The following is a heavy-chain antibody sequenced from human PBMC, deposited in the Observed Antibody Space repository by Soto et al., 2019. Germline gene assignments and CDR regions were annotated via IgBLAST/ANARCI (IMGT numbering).Heavy chain of an antibody. V-gene: IGHV1-18*01. CDR2: ISAYNGNT. CDR3: ARGRGYDWGIAVAGRDNWFDP. D-gene: IGHD6-19*01. CDR1: GYTFTSYG. Sequence: QVQLVQSGAEVKKPGASVKVSCKASGYTFTSYGISWVRQAPGQGLEWMGWISAYNGNTNYAQQLQGRVTMTTDTSTSTDYMELRSLRADDTAVYYCARGRGYDWGIAVAGRDNWFDPWGQGTLVTVSS. J-gene: IGHJ5*02.